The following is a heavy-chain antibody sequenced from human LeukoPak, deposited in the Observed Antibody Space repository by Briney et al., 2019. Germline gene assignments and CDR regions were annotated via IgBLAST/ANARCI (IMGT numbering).Heavy chain of an antibody. CDR2: ISDYNGNT. CDR3: ARDLGRYCTNGVCYTQGVYYFDY. Sequence: GASVKVSCKASGYTFTSYGISWVRQAPGQGLEWMGWISDYNGNTNYAQKLQGRVTMTTDTSTSTAYMELRSLRSDDTAVYYCARDLGRYCTNGVCYTQGVYYFDYWGQGTLVTVSS. J-gene: IGHJ4*02. CDR1: GYTFTSYG. V-gene: IGHV1-18*01. D-gene: IGHD2-8*01.